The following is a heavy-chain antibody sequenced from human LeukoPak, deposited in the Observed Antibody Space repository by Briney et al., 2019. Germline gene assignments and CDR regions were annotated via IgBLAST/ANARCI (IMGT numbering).Heavy chain of an antibody. CDR3: AKDIQLGRRVVVPAASFDY. CDR2: INTDGSST. J-gene: IGHJ4*02. V-gene: IGHV3-74*01. CDR1: GFTFSSYW. D-gene: IGHD2-2*01. Sequence: GGSLRLSCAASGFTFSSYWMHWVRQAPGKGLVWVSRINTDGSSTSYADSVKGRFTISRDNAKNSLYLQMNSLRAEDTALYYCAKDIQLGRRVVVPAASFDYWGQGTLVTVSS.